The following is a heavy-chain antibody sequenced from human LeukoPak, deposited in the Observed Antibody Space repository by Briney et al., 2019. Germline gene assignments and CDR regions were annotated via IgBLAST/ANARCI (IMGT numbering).Heavy chain of an antibody. D-gene: IGHD6-13*01. Sequence: ASVEVSCKASGGTFSSYAISWVRQAPGQGLEWMGGIIPIFGTANYAQKFQGRVTITADKSTSTAYMELSSLRSEDTAVYYCARRAAAGPEFDYWGQGTLVTVSS. CDR3: ARRAAAGPEFDY. CDR1: GGTFSSYA. V-gene: IGHV1-69*06. J-gene: IGHJ4*02. CDR2: IIPIFGTA.